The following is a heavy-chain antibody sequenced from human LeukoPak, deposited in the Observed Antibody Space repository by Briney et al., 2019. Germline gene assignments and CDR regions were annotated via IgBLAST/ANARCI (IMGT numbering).Heavy chain of an antibody. CDR1: GFTFSSYW. Sequence: SGGSLRLSCAASGFTFSSYWMHWVRQAPGKGLVWVSRIKSDGSTTTYADSVKGRFTISRGNAENTLYLQMNSLRAEDTAVYYCARVVDTHFDYWGQGTLVTVSS. J-gene: IGHJ4*02. CDR3: ARVVDTHFDY. D-gene: IGHD5-18*01. CDR2: IKSDGSTT. V-gene: IGHV3-74*01.